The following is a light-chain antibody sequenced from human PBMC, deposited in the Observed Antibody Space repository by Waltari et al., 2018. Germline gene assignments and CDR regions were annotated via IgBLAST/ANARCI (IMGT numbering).Light chain of an antibody. CDR3: QQYYKTPQT. J-gene: IGKJ1*01. CDR1: PSVWHSPTNMNY. V-gene: IGKV4-1*01. Sequence: DIVMILSPVPRAVSLGGRGASICKPSPSVWHSPTNMNYLTWYQQKPGQPPKLLISWASIREPGVPDRFSGSGSGTDFTLTISSLQAEDVAVYYCQQYYKTPQTFGQGTKVEIK. CDR2: WAS.